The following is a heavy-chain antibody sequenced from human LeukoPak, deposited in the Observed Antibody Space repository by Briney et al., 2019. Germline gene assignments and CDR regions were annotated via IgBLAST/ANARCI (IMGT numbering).Heavy chain of an antibody. CDR2: INSDGSST. CDR1: GFTFSSHW. J-gene: IGHJ6*02. Sequence: GGSLRLSCAASGFTFSSHWMHWVRQAPGKGLVWVSRINSDGSSTSYADSVKGRFTISRDNAKNTLYLQMNSLRAEDTAVYYCAREDDSSGYYAAYYYGMDVWGQGTTVTVSS. V-gene: IGHV3-74*01. CDR3: AREDDSSGYYAAYYYGMDV. D-gene: IGHD3-22*01.